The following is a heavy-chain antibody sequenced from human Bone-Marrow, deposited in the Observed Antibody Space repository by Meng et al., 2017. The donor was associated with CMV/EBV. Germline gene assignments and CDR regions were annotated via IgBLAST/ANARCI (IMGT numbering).Heavy chain of an antibody. CDR3: ARDRRLQRTTGGGMDV. V-gene: IGHV4-39*07. CDR1: GGSISSSSYY. J-gene: IGHJ6*02. Sequence: SETLSLTCTASGGSISSSSYYWGWIRQPPGKGLEWIGSIYYSGSTYYNPSLKSRVTISVDTSKNRFSLKLSSVTAADTAVYYCARDRRLQRTTGGGMDVWGQGTTVTVSS. D-gene: IGHD1-14*01. CDR2: IYYSGST.